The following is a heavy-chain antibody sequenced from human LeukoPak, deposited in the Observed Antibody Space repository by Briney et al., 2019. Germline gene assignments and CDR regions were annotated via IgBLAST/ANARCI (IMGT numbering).Heavy chain of an antibody. CDR2: IYWDDDK. CDR3: ARGPLGYCSSTSCYRSSPNFDY. J-gene: IGHJ4*02. V-gene: IGHV2-5*02. CDR1: GFSLSTSGVG. D-gene: IGHD2-2*01. Sequence: SGPTLVKPTQTLTLTCTFSGFSLSTSGVGVGWIRQPPGKALEWLALIYWDDDKRYSPSLKSRLTITKDTSKNQVVLTMTNMDPVDTATYYCARGPLGYCSSTSCYRSSPNFDYWGQGTLVTVSS.